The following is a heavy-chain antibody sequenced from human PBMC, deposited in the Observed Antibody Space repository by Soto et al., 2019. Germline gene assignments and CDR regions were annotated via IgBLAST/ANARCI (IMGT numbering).Heavy chain of an antibody. J-gene: IGHJ4*02. CDR2: ISAYNGNT. CDR1: GYTFTSYG. CDR3: ARVIDFWSGYYTGIPFDY. V-gene: IGHV1-18*04. D-gene: IGHD3-3*01. Sequence: QVQLVQSGAEVKKPGASVKVSCKASGYTFTSYGISWVRQAPGQGLEWMGWISAYNGNTNYAQKLQGRVTMTTDTSTSTAYMELRSLRSDDPAVSYCARVIDFWSGYYTGIPFDYWGQGTLVTVSS.